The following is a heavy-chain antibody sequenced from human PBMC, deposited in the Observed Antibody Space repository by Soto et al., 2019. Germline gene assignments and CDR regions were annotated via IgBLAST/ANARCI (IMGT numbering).Heavy chain of an antibody. CDR1: EFTFSAHW. J-gene: IGHJ4*02. D-gene: IGHD2-21*02. Sequence: EVQLAESGGGLVQPGGSLRLSCTASEFTFSAHWMHWVRQAPGKGLMWVSRLNEDGSQTDHAESVKGRFAISRDNAKNTLFLQMTGLRVAGTAIYFCARGARDWQGIDYGGQGIVVTASS. CDR2: LNEDGSQT. CDR3: ARGARDWQGIDY. V-gene: IGHV3-74*01.